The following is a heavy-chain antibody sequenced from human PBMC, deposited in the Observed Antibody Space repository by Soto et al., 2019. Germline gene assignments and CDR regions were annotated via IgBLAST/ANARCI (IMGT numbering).Heavy chain of an antibody. J-gene: IGHJ2*01. CDR3: AKDRVIDVYFDR. D-gene: IGHD2-21*01. CDR1: GFTFSSYG. V-gene: IGHV3-30*18. Sequence: QVQLVESGGGVVQPGRSLRLSCAASGFTFSSYGMHWVRQAPGKGLEWVAVISYDGSNKYYADSVKGRFTISRDNSKNTLYRQMNSLRAEDTAVYYCAKDRVIDVYFDRWGRGTLVTVSS. CDR2: ISYDGSNK.